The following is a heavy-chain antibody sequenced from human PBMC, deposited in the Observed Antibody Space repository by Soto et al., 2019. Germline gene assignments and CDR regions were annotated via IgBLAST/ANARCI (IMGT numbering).Heavy chain of an antibody. Sequence: SETLSLTCAVSGGSISSSSYYWGWIRQPPGKGLEWIGYIYYSGITNYNPSLKSRVTISVDTSKNQFSLKLSSVTAADTAVYYCARYKSNYYYGMDVWGQWTTVTVSS. J-gene: IGHJ6*02. CDR3: ARYKSNYYYGMDV. D-gene: IGHD1-20*01. CDR1: GGSISSSSYY. V-gene: IGHV4-61*05. CDR2: IYYSGIT.